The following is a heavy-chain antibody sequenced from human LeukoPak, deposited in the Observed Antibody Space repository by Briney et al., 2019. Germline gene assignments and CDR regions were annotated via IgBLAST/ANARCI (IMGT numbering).Heavy chain of an antibody. Sequence: ASVKVSCKASGYTFTSYYMHWVRQAPGQGLEWMGIINPSGGSTSYAQKFQGRVTMTRDTSTSTVYVELSSLRSEDTAVYYCARSNNWNYEENWFDPWGQGTLVTVSS. CDR3: ARSNNWNYEENWFDP. CDR1: GYTFTSYY. J-gene: IGHJ5*02. V-gene: IGHV1-46*01. CDR2: INPSGGST. D-gene: IGHD1-7*01.